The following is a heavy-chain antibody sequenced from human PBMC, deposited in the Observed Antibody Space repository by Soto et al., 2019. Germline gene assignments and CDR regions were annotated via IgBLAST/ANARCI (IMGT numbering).Heavy chain of an antibody. D-gene: IGHD3-22*01. CDR3: AKAEGYYDSSGYFDY. CDR2: ISWDGGST. J-gene: IGHJ4*02. CDR1: GFTFDDYT. V-gene: IGHV3-43*01. Sequence: GGSLRLSCAASGFTFDDYTTHWVRQAPGKCLEWVSLISWDGGSTYYADSVKGRFTISRDNSKNSLYLQMNSLRTEDTALYYCAKAEGYYDSSGYFDYWGQGXLVTVYS.